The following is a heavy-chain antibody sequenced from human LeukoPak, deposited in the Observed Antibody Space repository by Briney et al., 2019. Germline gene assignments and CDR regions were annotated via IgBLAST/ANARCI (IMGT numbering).Heavy chain of an antibody. CDR1: GYPFNTPD. CDR3: GKGRVSE. D-gene: IGHD6-19*01. V-gene: IGHV3-23*01. CDR2: IHADGVGT. Sequence: PGGSLRLSCAASGYPFNTPDMRCVRQAPGKGLEWVSSIHADGVGTFYADSVRGRFTISRDNSKNTLDLQMNSLRVEDTAVYYCGKGRVSEWGQGTLVTVSS. J-gene: IGHJ4*02.